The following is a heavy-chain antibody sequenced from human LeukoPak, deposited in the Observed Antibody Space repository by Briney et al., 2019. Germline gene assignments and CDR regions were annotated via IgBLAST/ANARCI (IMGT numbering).Heavy chain of an antibody. V-gene: IGHV1-18*01. CDR3: ARDGYSYGDKGVDY. D-gene: IGHD5-18*01. Sequence: ASVKVSCKASGYTFTSYGISWVRQAPGQGLEWTGWISAYNGNTNYAQKLQGRVTMTTDTSTSTAYMELRSLRSDDTAVYYCARDGYSYGDKGVDYWGQGTLVTVSS. CDR1: GYTFTSYG. J-gene: IGHJ4*02. CDR2: ISAYNGNT.